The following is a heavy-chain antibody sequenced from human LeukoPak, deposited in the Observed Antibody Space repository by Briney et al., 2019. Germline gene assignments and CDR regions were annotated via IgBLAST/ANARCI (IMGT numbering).Heavy chain of an antibody. CDR1: GFTFSSYW. CDR3: ARVGDYGGNPYYFDY. Sequence: PGGSLRLSCAASGFTFSSYWMHWVRQAPGKGLVWVSRINSDGSSTSYADSVKGRFTISRDNAKNTLYLQMNSLRAEDTAVYYCARVGDYGGNPYYFDYWGQGTLVTASS. V-gene: IGHV3-74*01. D-gene: IGHD4-23*01. CDR2: INSDGSST. J-gene: IGHJ4*02.